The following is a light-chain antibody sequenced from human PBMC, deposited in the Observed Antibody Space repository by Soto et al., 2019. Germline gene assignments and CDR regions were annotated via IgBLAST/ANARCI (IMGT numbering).Light chain of an antibody. Sequence: EIVLTQSPATLSLSPGERATLSCRASQSVSSNLAWYQQKVGQAPRLLIYDASNRATGIPARFSGSGSGTDFTLTISSLEPEDFAVYYCQQRTKWRTFGQGTKVDI. CDR3: QQRTKWRT. CDR1: QSVSSN. V-gene: IGKV3-11*01. J-gene: IGKJ1*01. CDR2: DAS.